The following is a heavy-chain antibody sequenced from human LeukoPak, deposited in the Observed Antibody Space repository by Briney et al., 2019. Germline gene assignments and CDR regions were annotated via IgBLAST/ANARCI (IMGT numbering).Heavy chain of an antibody. CDR1: GFTFSSYG. D-gene: IGHD2-2*01. CDR3: ARDRVPAAQFDY. Sequence: GGSLRLSCAASGFTFSSYGMHWVRQAPGKGLEWVAVIWYDGSNKYYADSMKGRFTISRDNSKNTLYLQMNSLRAEDTAVYYCARDRVPAAQFDYWGQGTLVTVSS. CDR2: IWYDGSNK. J-gene: IGHJ4*02. V-gene: IGHV3-33*01.